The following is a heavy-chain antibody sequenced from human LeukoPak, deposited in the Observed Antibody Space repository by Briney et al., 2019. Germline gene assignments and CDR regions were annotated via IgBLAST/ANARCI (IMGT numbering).Heavy chain of an antibody. Sequence: PSETLSLTCTVSGGSISSISYYWGWIRQPPGKGLEWIGTVYYSETYYNPSLKSRVTISADTSKNQFSLKLSSVTAADTAVYYCARTPGNADYWGQGTLVTVSS. CDR2: VYYSET. CDR1: GGSISSISYY. CDR3: ARTPGNADY. V-gene: IGHV4-39*07. J-gene: IGHJ4*02.